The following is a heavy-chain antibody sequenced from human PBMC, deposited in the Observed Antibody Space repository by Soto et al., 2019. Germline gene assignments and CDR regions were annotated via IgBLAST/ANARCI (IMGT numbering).Heavy chain of an antibody. CDR3: ARGQRFSDWFDP. V-gene: IGHV4-4*07. J-gene: IGHJ5*02. CDR2: IYSSGST. CDR1: GGAISGYY. D-gene: IGHD3-3*01. Sequence: SETLSLTCTVTGGAISGYYWTWIRQSDGEGLEWIGRIYSSGSTNYNPSLKSRVTISLDTSMNYFSLRLSSVTAADTAVYYCARGQRFSDWFDPWGQGTLVTVSS.